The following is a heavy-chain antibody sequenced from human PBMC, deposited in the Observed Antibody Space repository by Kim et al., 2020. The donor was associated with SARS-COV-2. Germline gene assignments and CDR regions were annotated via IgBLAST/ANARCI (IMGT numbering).Heavy chain of an antibody. CDR2: IYHSGST. CDR3: ARFYYGSGKTAHYYYYGMDV. Sequence: SETLSLTCAVSGGSISSSNWWSWVRQPPGKGLEWIGEIYHSGSTNYNPSLKSRVTISVDKSKNQFSLKLSSVTAADTAVYYCARFYYGSGKTAHYYYYGMDVWGQGTTVTVSS. J-gene: IGHJ6*02. D-gene: IGHD3-10*01. CDR1: GGSISSSNW. V-gene: IGHV4-4*02.